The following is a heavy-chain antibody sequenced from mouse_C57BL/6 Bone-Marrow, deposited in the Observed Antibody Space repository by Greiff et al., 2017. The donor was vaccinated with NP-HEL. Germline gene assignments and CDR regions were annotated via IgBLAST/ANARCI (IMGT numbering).Heavy chain of an antibody. Sequence: EVKLMESGGGFVQPGESLKLSCESNDFEFPSHDMSWVRQTPEKRLELVAAINSDGGSTYYPATMERRFIISRDTTKKTLYLQMSSLRSEDTALYYCTTTFTRYYWGQGTTLTVSS. V-gene: IGHV5-2*01. CDR3: TTTFTRYY. J-gene: IGHJ2*01. D-gene: IGHD1-1*01. CDR1: DFEFPSHD. CDR2: INSDGGST.